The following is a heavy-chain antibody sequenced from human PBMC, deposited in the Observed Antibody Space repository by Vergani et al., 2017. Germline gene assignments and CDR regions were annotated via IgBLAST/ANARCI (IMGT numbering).Heavy chain of an antibody. CDR3: AGGDCDILTGYRY. J-gene: IGHJ4*02. Sequence: QVQVVQSGAEVKKSGASVKVSCKTSGYTFSNYYMHWVRQAPGQGLEWTEIINPSGGHTNYAQKFQGRVTMTRDTSTSTVYMELSSLRSEDTAIYYCAGGDCDILTGYRYWGQGTLVTVSA. V-gene: IGHV1-46*03. CDR2: INPSGGHT. CDR1: GYTFSNYY. D-gene: IGHD3-9*01.